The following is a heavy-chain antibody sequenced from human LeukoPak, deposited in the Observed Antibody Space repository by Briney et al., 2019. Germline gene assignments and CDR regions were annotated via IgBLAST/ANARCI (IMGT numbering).Heavy chain of an antibody. J-gene: IGHJ4*02. Sequence: SETLSLTCTVSGGSISSSSYYWGWIRQPPGKGLEWIGSIYYSGSTYYNPSLKSRVTISVDTSKNQFSLKLSSVTAADTAVYYCARDLGPYSSSSEVRYWGQETLVTVSS. CDR3: ARDLGPYSSSSEVRY. CDR1: GGSISSSSYY. D-gene: IGHD6-6*01. V-gene: IGHV4-39*07. CDR2: IYYSGST.